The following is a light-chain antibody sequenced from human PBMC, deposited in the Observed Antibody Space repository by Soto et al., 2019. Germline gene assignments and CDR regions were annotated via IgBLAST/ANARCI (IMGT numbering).Light chain of an antibody. CDR1: SSDVGSYNL. CDR3: CSYAGSSTYV. Sequence: QSALTQPASVSGSPGQSITISCTRTSSDVGSYNLVSWYQQHPGKAPKVMIYEVSKRPSGVPNRFSGSKSGNTASLTISGLQAEDEADYYCCSYAGSSTYVFGTGTKVTVL. J-gene: IGLJ1*01. V-gene: IGLV2-23*02. CDR2: EVS.